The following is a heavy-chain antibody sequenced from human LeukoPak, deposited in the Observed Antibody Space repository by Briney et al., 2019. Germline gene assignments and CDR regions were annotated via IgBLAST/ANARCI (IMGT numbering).Heavy chain of an antibody. CDR1: GGTFSSYA. V-gene: IGHV1-69*05. Sequence: SVKVSCKASGGTFSSYAISWVRQAPGQGLEWMGRIIPTFGTANYAQKFQGRVTITTDESTSTAYMELSSLRSEDTAVYYCARESPPPMTTVTNYFDYWGQGTLVTVSS. CDR3: ARESPPPMTTVTNYFDY. CDR2: IIPTFGTA. J-gene: IGHJ4*02. D-gene: IGHD4-17*01.